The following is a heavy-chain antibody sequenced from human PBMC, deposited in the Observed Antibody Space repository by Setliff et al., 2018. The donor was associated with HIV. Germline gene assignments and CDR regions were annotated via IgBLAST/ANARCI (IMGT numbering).Heavy chain of an antibody. J-gene: IGHJ2*01. D-gene: IGHD6-6*01. CDR2: IYYSGST. CDR1: GGSIRSSGYY. Sequence: SETLSLTCSVSGGSIRSSGYYWGWIRQPPGKGLEWIGSIYYSGSTYYNPSLKSRVTISVDTSKNRFSLKLSSVTAADTAVYYCARKEVIGPRRLYYYLDLWGRGTLVTVSS. CDR3: ARKEVIGPRRLYYYLDL. V-gene: IGHV4-39*07.